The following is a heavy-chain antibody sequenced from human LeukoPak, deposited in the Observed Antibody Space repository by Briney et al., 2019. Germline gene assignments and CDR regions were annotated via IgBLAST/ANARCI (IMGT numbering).Heavy chain of an antibody. CDR3: ARESEEATIGGSFDY. CDR1: GFTFSSYA. V-gene: IGHV3-23*01. CDR2: ISGSGNRT. D-gene: IGHD5-12*01. J-gene: IGHJ4*02. Sequence: GGSLRLSCAASGFTFSSYAMSWVRQAPGKGLEWVSSISGSGNRTYYADSVKGRFTISRDNAKNSLYLQMNSLRAEDTAVYYCARESEEATIGGSFDYWGQGTLVTVSS.